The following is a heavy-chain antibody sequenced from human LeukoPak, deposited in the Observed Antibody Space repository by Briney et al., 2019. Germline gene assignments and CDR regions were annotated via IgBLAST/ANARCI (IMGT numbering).Heavy chain of an antibody. CDR2: ITSSSTYV. D-gene: IGHD3-3*01. J-gene: IGHJ4*02. CDR3: AKGGYDFWSGYYTYYFDS. Sequence: GGSLRLSCEASGFTFSTYNMNWVRQAPGKRLEWVSSITSSSTYVFYADSVKGRFTISRDNSKNTLYLQMNSLRAEDTAVYYCAKGGYDFWSGYYTYYFDSWGQGTLVTVSS. CDR1: GFTFSTYN. V-gene: IGHV3-21*01.